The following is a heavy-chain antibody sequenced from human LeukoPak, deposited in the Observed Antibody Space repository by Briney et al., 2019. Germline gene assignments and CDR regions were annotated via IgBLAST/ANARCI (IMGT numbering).Heavy chain of an antibody. CDR2: IYYSGST. V-gene: IGHV4-39*01. CDR1: GGPTSSSSYY. CDR3: ARHRDGYNRAFDI. J-gene: IGHJ3*02. D-gene: IGHD5-24*01. Sequence: PSETLSLTCTVSGGPTSSSSYYWGWIRQPPGKGLEWLGRIYYSGSTYYNPSLKSRVTISVDTSKNQFSLKLSSVTAADTAVYYCARHRDGYNRAFDIWGQGTVVTVSS.